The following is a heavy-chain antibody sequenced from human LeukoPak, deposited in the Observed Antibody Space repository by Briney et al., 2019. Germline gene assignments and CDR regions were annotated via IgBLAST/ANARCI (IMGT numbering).Heavy chain of an antibody. Sequence: SVKVSCKASGGTFSSYTISWVRQAPGQGLEWMGRIIPILGIANYAQKFQGRVTITADKSTSTAYMELSSLRSEDTAVYYCARAAQLRLEGYYYYGMDVWGQGTTVTVSS. J-gene: IGHJ6*02. CDR2: IIPILGIA. CDR1: GGTFSSYT. V-gene: IGHV1-69*02. D-gene: IGHD5-18*01. CDR3: ARAAQLRLEGYYYYGMDV.